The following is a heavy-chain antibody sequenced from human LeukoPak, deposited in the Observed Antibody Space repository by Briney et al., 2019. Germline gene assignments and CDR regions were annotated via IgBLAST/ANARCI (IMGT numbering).Heavy chain of an antibody. J-gene: IGHJ4*02. CDR3: ATTENSSGWFGY. CDR2: IYYSGST. D-gene: IGHD6-19*01. V-gene: IGHV4-59*08. CDR1: GGSISSYY. Sequence: SSETLSLTCTVSGGSISSYYWTWIRQPPGKGLEWIGYIYYSGSTNYNPSLKSRVTISVDTSKNQFSLTLSSVTAADTAVYYCATTENSSGWFGYWGQGALVTVSS.